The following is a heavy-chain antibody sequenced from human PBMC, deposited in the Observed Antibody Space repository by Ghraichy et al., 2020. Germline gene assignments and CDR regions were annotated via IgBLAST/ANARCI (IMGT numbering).Heavy chain of an antibody. Sequence: SQTLSLTCAVYGVSFSGYYWSWIRQPPGKGLEWICEINDSGSTNYNPSLKSRVTISLDTSKKQFSLKLSSMTAADTAVFYFTTRWSYYFDYWGQGTLVTVSS. V-gene: IGHV4-34*01. D-gene: IGHD5-24*01. CDR1: GVSFSGYY. CDR3: TTRWSYYFDY. CDR2: INDSGST. J-gene: IGHJ4*02.